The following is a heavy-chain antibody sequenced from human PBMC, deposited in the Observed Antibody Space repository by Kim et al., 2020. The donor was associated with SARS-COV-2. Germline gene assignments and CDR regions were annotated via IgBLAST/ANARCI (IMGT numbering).Heavy chain of an antibody. D-gene: IGHD3-10*01. CDR1: GGSFSGYY. CDR2: INHSGST. Sequence: SGTLSLTCAVYGGSFSGYYWSWIRQPPGKGLEWIGEINHSGSTNYNPSLKSRVTISVDTSKNQFSLKLSSVTAADTAVYYCARVIWFGGPFDYWGQGTLVTVSS. V-gene: IGHV4-34*01. CDR3: ARVIWFGGPFDY. J-gene: IGHJ4*02.